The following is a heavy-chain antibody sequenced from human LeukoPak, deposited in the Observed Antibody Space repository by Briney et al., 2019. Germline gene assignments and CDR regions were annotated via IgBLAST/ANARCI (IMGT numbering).Heavy chain of an antibody. CDR1: GFTFSSYG. D-gene: IGHD2-21*01. Sequence: GGSLRLSCAASGFTFSSYGMHWVRQAPGKGLEWVAVISYDGSNKYYADSVKGRFTISRDNSKNTLYLQMNSLRAEDTAVYYCAKDRAYQDAFDIWGQGTMVTVSS. CDR2: ISYDGSNK. J-gene: IGHJ3*02. V-gene: IGHV3-30*18. CDR3: AKDRAYQDAFDI.